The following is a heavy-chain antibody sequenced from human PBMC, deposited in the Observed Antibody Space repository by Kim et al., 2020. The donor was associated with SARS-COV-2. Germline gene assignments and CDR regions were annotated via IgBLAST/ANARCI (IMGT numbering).Heavy chain of an antibody. D-gene: IGHD6-13*01. CDR3: ARWPHQSSSWYTLTYYYYYGMDV. Sequence: GGSLRLSCAASGFTFSSYWMSWVRQAPGKGLEWVANIKQDGSEKYYVDSVKGRFTISRDNAKNSLYLQMNSLRAEDTAVYYCARWPHQSSSWYTLTYYYYYGMDVWGQGTTVTVSS. CDR1: GFTFSSYW. J-gene: IGHJ6*02. V-gene: IGHV3-7*01. CDR2: IKQDGSEK.